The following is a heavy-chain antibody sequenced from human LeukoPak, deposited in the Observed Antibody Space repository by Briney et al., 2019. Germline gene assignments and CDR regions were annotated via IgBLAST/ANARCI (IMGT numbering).Heavy chain of an antibody. CDR3: ARVVVGIAAAVD. D-gene: IGHD6-13*01. CDR2: IYYSGST. J-gene: IGHJ4*02. Sequence: SETLSLTCTVSGGSISSYYWSWIRQPPGKGLEWIGYIYYSGSTYYNPSLKSRVTISVDTSKNQFSLKLSSVTAADTAVYYCARVVVGIAAAVDWGQGTLVTVSS. CDR1: GGSISSYY. V-gene: IGHV4-59*12.